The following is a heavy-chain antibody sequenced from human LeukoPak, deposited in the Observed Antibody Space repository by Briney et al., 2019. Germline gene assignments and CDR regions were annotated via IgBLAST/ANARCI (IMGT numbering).Heavy chain of an antibody. CDR2: ISYDGSNK. D-gene: IGHD1-26*01. CDR1: GFTFSSYG. V-gene: IGHV3-30*18. CDR3: AKDGRLYNSGSYTHFDY. Sequence: GRSLRLSCAASGFTFSSYGMPWVRQAPGKGLEWVAVISYDGSNKYYADSVKGRFTISRDNSKNTLYLQMNSLRAEDTAVYYCAKDGRLYNSGSYTHFDYWGQGTLVTVSS. J-gene: IGHJ4*02.